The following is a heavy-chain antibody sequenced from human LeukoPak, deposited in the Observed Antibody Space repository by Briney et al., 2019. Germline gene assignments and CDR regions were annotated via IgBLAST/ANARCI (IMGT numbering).Heavy chain of an antibody. CDR3: ARDGGDYDILTGSKRSFDY. CDR1: GFTFSTYG. CDR2: IKQDGSEK. D-gene: IGHD3-9*01. J-gene: IGHJ4*02. V-gene: IGHV3-7*01. Sequence: GGSLRLSCAASGFTFSTYGMHWVRQAPGKGLEWVANIKQDGSEKYYVDSVKGRFTISRDNAKNSLYLQMNSLRAEDTAVYYCARDGGDYDILTGSKRSFDYWGQGTLVTVSS.